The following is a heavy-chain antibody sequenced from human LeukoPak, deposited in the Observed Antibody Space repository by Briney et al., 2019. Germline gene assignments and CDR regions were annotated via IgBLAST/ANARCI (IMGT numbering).Heavy chain of an antibody. Sequence: GGSLRLSCAASGFTVSSNYMSWVRQAPGKGLEWVSVIYSGGSTYYADSVKGRFTISRHNSKNTLYLQMNSLRAEDTAVYYCARASLRYFDWLSPLDVWGQGTTVTVSS. J-gene: IGHJ6*02. CDR3: ARASLRYFDWLSPLDV. CDR1: GFTVSSNY. CDR2: IYSGGST. V-gene: IGHV3-53*04. D-gene: IGHD3-9*01.